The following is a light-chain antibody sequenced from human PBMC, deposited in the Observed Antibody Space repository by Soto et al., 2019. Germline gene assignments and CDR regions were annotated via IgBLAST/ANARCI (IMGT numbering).Light chain of an antibody. Sequence: VIAHSPASLSFPPDERSTLSCRASQTINNNVAWYQLKDGQVPRLVIYGASTRATDIPARFSGSGSGTEFTLTISSLQSEDFAEYHCQQYNSWPQTFGQGTKVDIK. CDR3: QQYNSWPQT. V-gene: IGKV3-15*01. J-gene: IGKJ1*01. CDR2: GAS. CDR1: QTINNN.